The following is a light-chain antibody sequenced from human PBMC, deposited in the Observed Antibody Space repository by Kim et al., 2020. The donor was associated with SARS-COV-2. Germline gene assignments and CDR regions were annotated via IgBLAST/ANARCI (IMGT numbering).Light chain of an antibody. Sequence: SYELTQPPSVSVSLGQTASITCSGDELANKFVCWYQQKAGQSPVLVIYQDEKRPSGIPERFSGSTSGNTATLIISETQVMDEADYYCQVWDSSAEVFGGGTQLTVL. CDR1: ELANKF. CDR3: QVWDSSAEV. V-gene: IGLV3-1*01. CDR2: QDE. J-gene: IGLJ3*02.